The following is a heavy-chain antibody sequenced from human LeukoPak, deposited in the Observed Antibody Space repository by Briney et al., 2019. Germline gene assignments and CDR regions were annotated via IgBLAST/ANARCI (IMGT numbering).Heavy chain of an antibody. D-gene: IGHD6-25*01. Sequence: AETLSLPCSVSGGSISSSSYYWGWIRQPPGKGVGWIGSIYYSGSTYYNPSLKSRVTISVDTSKNQFSLKLSSVTAADTAVYYCARVVHYPQRKGMDVWGQGTTVTVSS. CDR1: GGSISSSSYY. CDR3: ARVVHYPQRKGMDV. J-gene: IGHJ6*02. V-gene: IGHV4-39*01. CDR2: IYYSGST.